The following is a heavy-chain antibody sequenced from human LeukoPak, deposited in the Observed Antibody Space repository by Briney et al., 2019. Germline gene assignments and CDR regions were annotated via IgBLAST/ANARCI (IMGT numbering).Heavy chain of an antibody. D-gene: IGHD6-13*01. CDR1: GFTFSNYK. J-gene: IGHJ4*02. CDR3: ATASGSWYRYYFDN. V-gene: IGHV3-48*03. Sequence: PGGSLRLSCAASGFTFSNYKMNWVRQAPGKGLEWVSYISSTSNMIYYADSVRGRFTISRDNAENSLYLQMNSLRVEDTAVYYCATASGSWYRYYFDNWGQGTLVTVTS. CDR2: ISSTSNMI.